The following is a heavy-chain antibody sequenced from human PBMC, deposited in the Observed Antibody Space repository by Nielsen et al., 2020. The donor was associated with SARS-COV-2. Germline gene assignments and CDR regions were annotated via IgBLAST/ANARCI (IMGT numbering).Heavy chain of an antibody. J-gene: IGHJ6*02. CDR1: GYTFTSYD. CDR2: MNPNSGNT. Sequence: ASVKVSCKASGYTFTSYDINWVRQATGQGLEWMGWMNPNSGNTGYAQKFQGRVTMTRNTSISTAYIDLSGLTSADTAVYYCARPPRRDYYYGLDVWGQGTTVTVSS. V-gene: IGHV1-8*01. CDR3: ARPPRRDYYYGLDV.